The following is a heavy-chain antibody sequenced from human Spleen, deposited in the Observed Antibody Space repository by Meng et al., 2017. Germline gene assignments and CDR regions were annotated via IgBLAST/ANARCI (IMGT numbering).Heavy chain of an antibody. J-gene: IGHJ2*01. D-gene: IGHD3-10*01. CDR1: GGSISTYF. V-gene: IGHV4-59*01. CDR3: ASQPMDYWYFDL. Sequence: QLQPLESGPGLVKPSETLSPTCTVSGGSISTYFWIWIRQPPGKGLEWLGYIYYSGSTNYNPSLKSRVTISVDTSKNQFSLKLSSVTAADTAVYYCASQPMDYWYFDLWGRGTLVTVSS. CDR2: IYYSGST.